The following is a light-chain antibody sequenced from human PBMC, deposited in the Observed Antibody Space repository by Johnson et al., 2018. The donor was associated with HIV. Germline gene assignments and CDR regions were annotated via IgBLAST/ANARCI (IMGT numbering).Light chain of an antibody. J-gene: IGLJ1*01. V-gene: IGLV1-44*01. CDR3: AAWDDSLNGYV. CDR2: RNN. Sequence: QSVLTQSPSASGTPGQRVTISCSGSSSNIGSNTVNWYQQLPGTAPKLLIYRNNQRPSGVPDRFSGSKSGTSASLAISGLQAEDEADYYCAAWDDSLNGYVLGTGTKVTVL. CDR1: SSNIGSNT.